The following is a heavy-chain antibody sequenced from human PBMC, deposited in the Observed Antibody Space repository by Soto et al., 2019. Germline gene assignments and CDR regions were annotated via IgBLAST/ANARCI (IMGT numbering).Heavy chain of an antibody. CDR3: AKSDYYDTSGYSPQGMDV. Sequence: GGSLRLSCAASGFTFSGYAMSWVRQAPGKGLERVSAIGGSGGSTYYADSVKGRFTISRDNSKNTLYLQMNSLRAEDTAVYYCAKSDYYDTSGYSPQGMDVWGQGTTVTVSS. CDR2: IGGSGGST. V-gene: IGHV3-23*01. D-gene: IGHD3-22*01. CDR1: GFTFSGYA. J-gene: IGHJ6*02.